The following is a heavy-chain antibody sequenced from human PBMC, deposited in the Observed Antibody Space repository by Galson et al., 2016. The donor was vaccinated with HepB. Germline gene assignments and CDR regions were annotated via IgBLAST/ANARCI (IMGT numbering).Heavy chain of an antibody. CDR3: ARGHSANSFILDH. J-gene: IGHJ4*02. Sequence: SLRLSCAASGFTSSSYWMNWFRQAPGKKMVWVSRINGDGSSTTYADSVKGRFTISRDNAMNTLYLQMSSLRAEDTAAYYCARGHSANSFILDHWGQGTLVTVSS. CDR1: GFTSSSYW. V-gene: IGHV3-74*01. D-gene: IGHD4/OR15-4a*01. CDR2: INGDGSST.